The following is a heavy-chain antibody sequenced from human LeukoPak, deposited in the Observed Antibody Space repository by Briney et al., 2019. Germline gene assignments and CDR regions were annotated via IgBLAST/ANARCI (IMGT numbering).Heavy chain of an antibody. Sequence: PGGFLRLSCAASGFTFSDYGMHWVRQAPGKGLEWVAVVSYDGTNEKYADPVKGRFTISRDNSKNTLSLQMNSLRADDTAVYYCAKDWANGDYIDHWGQGTLVTVSS. CDR3: AKDWANGDYIDH. J-gene: IGHJ4*02. V-gene: IGHV3-30*18. D-gene: IGHD2-8*01. CDR1: GFTFSDYG. CDR2: VSYDGTNE.